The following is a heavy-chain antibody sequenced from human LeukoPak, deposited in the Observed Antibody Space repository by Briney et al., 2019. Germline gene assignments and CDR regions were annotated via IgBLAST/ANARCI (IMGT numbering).Heavy chain of an antibody. CDR1: GGSFSGYY. D-gene: IGHD3-22*01. J-gene: IGHJ4*02. CDR2: INHSGST. CDR3: ARGNYYDSSGYYPL. V-gene: IGHV4-34*01. Sequence: PSETLSLTCEVYGGSFSGYYWTWIRQPPGKGLEWIGEINHSGSTNYNPSLKSRVTISADTSKNQFSLKLSSVTAADTAVYYCARGNYYDSSGYYPLWGQGTLVTVSS.